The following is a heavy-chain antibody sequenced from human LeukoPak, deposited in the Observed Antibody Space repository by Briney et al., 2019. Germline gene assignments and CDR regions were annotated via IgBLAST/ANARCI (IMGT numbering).Heavy chain of an antibody. D-gene: IGHD2-15*01. V-gene: IGHV3-30-3*01. Sequence: GGSPRLSCAASGFTFSSYAMHWVRQAPGKGLEWVAVISYDGSNKYYADSVKGRFTISRDNSKNTLYLQMNSLRAEDTAVYYCASSKLLGFYYYYGMDVWGQGTTVTVSS. J-gene: IGHJ6*02. CDR2: ISYDGSNK. CDR3: ASSKLLGFYYYYGMDV. CDR1: GFTFSSYA.